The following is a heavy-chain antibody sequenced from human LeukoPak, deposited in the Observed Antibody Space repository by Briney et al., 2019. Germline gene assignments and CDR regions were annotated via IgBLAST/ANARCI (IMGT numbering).Heavy chain of an antibody. CDR1: GFTFSSYW. V-gene: IGHV3-21*01. Sequence: GGSLRLSCAASGFTFSSYWMSWVRQAPGKGLEWVSYISGGSSFTYYVDSVKGRFTISRDNAKSSLYLQMNSLRAEDTAVYYCARDLGYSSGPNYWGQGTRVTVSS. CDR2: ISGGSSFT. D-gene: IGHD6-19*01. CDR3: ARDLGYSSGPNY. J-gene: IGHJ4*02.